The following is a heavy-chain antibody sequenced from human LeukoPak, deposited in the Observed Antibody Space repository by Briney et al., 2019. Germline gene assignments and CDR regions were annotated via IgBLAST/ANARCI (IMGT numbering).Heavy chain of an antibody. CDR2: ISSSSSYI. CDR1: GFTFSSYS. V-gene: IGHV3-21*01. D-gene: IGHD5-18*01. J-gene: IGHJ4*02. Sequence: GGSLRLSCAASGFTFSSYSMNWVRQAPGEGLEWVSSISSSSSYIYYADSVKGRFTISRDNAKNSLYLQMNSLRAEDTAVYYCARAGLNSYGYVHYWGQGTLVTVSS. CDR3: ARAGLNSYGYVHY.